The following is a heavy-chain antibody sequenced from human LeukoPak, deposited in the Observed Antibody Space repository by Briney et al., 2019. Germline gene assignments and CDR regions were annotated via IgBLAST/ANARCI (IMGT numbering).Heavy chain of an antibody. J-gene: IGHJ6*04. CDR2: IYYSGST. CDR1: SGSISSYY. D-gene: IGHD2-15*01. V-gene: IGHV4-59*01. CDR3: ARWGGVVAATYYYYGMDV. Sequence: SETLSLTCTVSSGSISSYYWGWIRQPPGKGLEWIGYIYYSGSTNYNPSLKSRVTISVDTSKNQFSLKLSSVTAADTAVYYCARWGGVVAATYYYYGMDVWGKGTTVTVSS.